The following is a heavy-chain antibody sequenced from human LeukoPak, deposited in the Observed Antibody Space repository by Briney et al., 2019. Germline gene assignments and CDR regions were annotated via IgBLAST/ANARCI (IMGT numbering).Heavy chain of an antibody. CDR3: ARQSQGYCSSTNCHSWFDP. J-gene: IGHJ5*02. Sequence: SETLSLTCTVSGGSISSSSYYWNWIRQPPGKGLEWIGYIYYSGSTNYNPSLRGRVTISLDTSKNQFSLKLSSVTAADTAVYYCARQSQGYCSSTNCHSWFDPWGQGTLVSVSS. D-gene: IGHD2-2*01. V-gene: IGHV4-61*01. CDR1: GGSISSSSYY. CDR2: IYYSGST.